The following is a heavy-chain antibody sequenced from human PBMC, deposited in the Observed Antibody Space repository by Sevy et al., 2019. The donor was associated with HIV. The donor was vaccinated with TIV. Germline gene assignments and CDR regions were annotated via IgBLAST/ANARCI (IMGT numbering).Heavy chain of an antibody. D-gene: IGHD3-3*02. V-gene: IGHV1-8*01. J-gene: IGHJ6*02. CDR2: MNPDSGKR. Sequence: ASVKVSCKTSGYTFTSYDINWVRQATGQGLEWMGWMNPDSGKRGYAQKFQGRVTMTTNTSISTAYMELRSLRSEDSAVYYCARADLDSITFFYYYGMDVWGQGTTVTVSS. CDR1: GYTFTSYD. CDR3: ARADLDSITFFYYYGMDV.